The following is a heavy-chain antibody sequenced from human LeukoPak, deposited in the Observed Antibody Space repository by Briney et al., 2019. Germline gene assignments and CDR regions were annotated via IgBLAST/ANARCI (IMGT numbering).Heavy chain of an antibody. CDR3: AHGAMYQLDY. J-gene: IGHJ4*02. Sequence: GGSLRLSCAASGFTFNNYAMSWVRQAPGKGLEWVSSISGSGGSTYYADSVKGRFTISRDNSKNTLYLQMNSLRAEDTAVYYCAHGAMYQLDYWGQGTLVTVSS. CDR2: ISGSGGST. CDR1: GFTFNNYA. V-gene: IGHV3-23*01. D-gene: IGHD2-2*01.